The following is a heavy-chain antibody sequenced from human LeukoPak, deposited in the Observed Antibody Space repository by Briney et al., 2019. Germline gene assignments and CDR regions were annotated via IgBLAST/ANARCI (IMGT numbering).Heavy chain of an antibody. CDR2: FYYSGTT. Sequence: SDTLSLTCTVSGGSISSSSYYWGWIRQSPGKGLEWIGSFYYSGTTYYNPSLESRVTISDDMSRSRFSLMLTSVTAADTAIYYCARHISDYFCYYLDVWGTGTTVIVSS. J-gene: IGHJ6*03. CDR1: GGSISSSSYY. V-gene: IGHV4-39*01. D-gene: IGHD2/OR15-2a*01. CDR3: ARHISDYFCYYLDV.